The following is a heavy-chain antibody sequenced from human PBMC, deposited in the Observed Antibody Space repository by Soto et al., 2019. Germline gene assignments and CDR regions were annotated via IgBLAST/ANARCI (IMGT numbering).Heavy chain of an antibody. CDR2: IYPGDSKT. CDR3: ASGVRSEDAFDI. J-gene: IGHJ3*02. CDR1: GFSFTTYW. V-gene: IGHV5-51*01. D-gene: IGHD2-21*01. Sequence: GESLKISCKGSGFSFTTYWIAWVRQMPGKGLEWMGIIYPGDSKTTYSPSFQGQVTISADKSISTAYLQWSSLKASDTAMYYCASGVRSEDAFDIWGQGTMVTVSS.